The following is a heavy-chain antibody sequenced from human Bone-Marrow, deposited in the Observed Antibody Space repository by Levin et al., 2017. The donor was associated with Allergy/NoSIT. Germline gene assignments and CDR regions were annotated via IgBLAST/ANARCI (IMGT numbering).Heavy chain of an antibody. Sequence: GGSLRLSCAASGFTFSSYAMSWVRQAPGKGLEWVSVITRGDGFTYYADSVKGRFTIFRDDSKNTLSLQMNSLRAGDTAVYYCAKWGSSSHSYFYYGMDVWGQGTMVTVSS. D-gene: IGHD6-6*01. J-gene: IGHJ6*02. V-gene: IGHV3-23*01. CDR2: ITRGDGFT. CDR3: AKWGSSSHSYFYYGMDV. CDR1: GFTFSSYA.